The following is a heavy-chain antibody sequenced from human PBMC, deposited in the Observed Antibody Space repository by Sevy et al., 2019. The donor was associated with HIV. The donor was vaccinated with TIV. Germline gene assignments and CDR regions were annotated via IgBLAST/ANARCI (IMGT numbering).Heavy chain of an antibody. J-gene: IGHJ6*02. CDR3: AREGYCSGGGCYSDFHYYYYGMDV. Sequence: ASVKVSCKASGYTFTSYGISWVRQAPGQGLEWMGWISAYNGNTNYAQKLQGRVTMTTDTSTSTAYMELRSPRSDDTAVYYCAREGYCSGGGCYSDFHYYYYGMDVWGQGTTVTVSS. CDR1: GYTFTSYG. CDR2: ISAYNGNT. D-gene: IGHD2-15*01. V-gene: IGHV1-18*01.